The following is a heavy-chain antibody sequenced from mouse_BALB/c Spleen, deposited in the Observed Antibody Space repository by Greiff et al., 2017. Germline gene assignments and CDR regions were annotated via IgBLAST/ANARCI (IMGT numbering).Heavy chain of an antibody. Sequence: AAELARPGASVKMSCKASGYTFTSYTMHWVKQRPGQGLEWIGYINPSSGYTEYNQKFKDKTTLTADKSSSTAYMQLSSLTSEDSAVYYCAREGGNYGFGFAYWGQGTLVTVSA. CDR3: AREGGNYGFGFAY. D-gene: IGHD2-1*01. J-gene: IGHJ3*01. CDR1: GYTFTSYT. CDR2: INPSSGYT. V-gene: IGHV1-4*02.